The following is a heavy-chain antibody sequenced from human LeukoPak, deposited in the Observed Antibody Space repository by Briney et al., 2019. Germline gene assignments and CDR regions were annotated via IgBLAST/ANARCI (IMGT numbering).Heavy chain of an antibody. CDR3: ATTYSSSWNY. CDR2: ISYDGSNK. J-gene: IGHJ4*02. V-gene: IGHV3-30*03. Sequence: GGSLRPSCAASGFTFSSYGMHWVRQAPGKGLEWVAVISYDGSNKYYADSVKGRFTISRDNSKNTLYLQMNSLRAEDTAVYYCATTYSSSWNYWGQGTLVTVSS. D-gene: IGHD6-13*01. CDR1: GFTFSSYG.